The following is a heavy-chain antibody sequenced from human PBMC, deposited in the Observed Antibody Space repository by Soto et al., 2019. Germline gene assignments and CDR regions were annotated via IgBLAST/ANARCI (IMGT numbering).Heavy chain of an antibody. Sequence: QVQLQESGPGLVKPSETLSLTCTVSGGSISSYYWSWIRQPPGKGLEWIGYIYYSGSTNYNPSLKSRVTLSIDPAKTQFPLKPNSMTAADTAVYFCARHNYGSGSTYFDYWGQGTLVTVSS. CDR2: IYYSGST. D-gene: IGHD3-10*01. CDR3: ARHNYGSGSTYFDY. J-gene: IGHJ4*02. CDR1: GGSISSYY. V-gene: IGHV4-59*08.